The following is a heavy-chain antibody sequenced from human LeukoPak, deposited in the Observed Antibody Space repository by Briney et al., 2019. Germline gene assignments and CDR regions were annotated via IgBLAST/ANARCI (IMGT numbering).Heavy chain of an antibody. CDR1: GGSISSYY. V-gene: IGHV4-59*01. D-gene: IGHD3-22*01. CDR3: ASSFGSGYLGY. CDR2: IYYSGST. Sequence: SETLSLTCTVSGGSISSYYWSWIRQPPGKGLEWIGYIYYSGSTNYNPPLKSRVTISVDTSKNQFSLKLSSVTAADTAVYYCASSFGSGYLGYWGQGTLVTVSS. J-gene: IGHJ4*02.